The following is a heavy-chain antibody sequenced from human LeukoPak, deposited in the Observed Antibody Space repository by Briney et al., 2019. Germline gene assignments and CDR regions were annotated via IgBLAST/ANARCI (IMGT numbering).Heavy chain of an antibody. CDR3: ARDLDWILFDY. CDR1: GFTFRTYS. CDR2: IRPEGTTT. V-gene: IGHV3-74*03. Sequence: GGSLRLSCAASGFTFRTYSMHSVCQAPGKGLVWVARIRPEGTTTAYADSVKGRFTISRYNAKNTLFLQMNSLSAEDTAVYYCARDLDWILFDYWGQGTLVTVSS. D-gene: IGHD3-9*01. J-gene: IGHJ4*02.